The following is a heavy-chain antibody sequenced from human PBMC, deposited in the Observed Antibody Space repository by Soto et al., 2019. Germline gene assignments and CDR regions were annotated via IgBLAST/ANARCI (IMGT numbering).Heavy chain of an antibody. V-gene: IGHV3-48*03. CDR3: ARGHPGGYSYGYFDY. D-gene: IGHD5-18*01. CDR2: ISSSGSTI. CDR1: GFTFSSYE. J-gene: IGHJ4*02. Sequence: EVQLLESGGGLVQPGGSLRLSCAASGFTFSSYEMNWVRQAPGKGLEWVSYISSSGSTIYYADSVKGRFTISRDNAKNSLYLQMNSLRAEDTAVYYCARGHPGGYSYGYFDYWGQGTLVTVSS.